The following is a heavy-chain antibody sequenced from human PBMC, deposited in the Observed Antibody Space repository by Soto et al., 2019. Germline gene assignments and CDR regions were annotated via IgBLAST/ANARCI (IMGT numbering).Heavy chain of an antibody. D-gene: IGHD2-15*01. CDR2: MNPSSGET. CDR3: ASLAEYCNGIKCYSNFDF. CDR1: GYNFTNFD. V-gene: IGHV1-8*01. Sequence: GASVKVSCKTSGYNFTNFDINWVRQAPGRGLVWMGWMNPSSGETGSAQNFQGRVTMTRDISTRTFFMQLTSLRSEDTAIYYRASLAEYCNGIKCYSNFDFWGRGTQVTASS. J-gene: IGHJ4*01.